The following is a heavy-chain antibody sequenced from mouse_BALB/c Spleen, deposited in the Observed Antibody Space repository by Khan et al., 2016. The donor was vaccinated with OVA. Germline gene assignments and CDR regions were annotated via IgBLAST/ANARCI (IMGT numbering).Heavy chain of an antibody. CDR2: ISYSGST. CDR1: GYSITSGYG. D-gene: IGHD1-2*01. J-gene: IGHJ2*01. Sequence: EVKLLESGPGLGKPSQSLSLTCTVTGYSITSGYGWNWIRQFPGNKLEWMGYISYSGSTNYNPSLKSRISITRDTSKNQFFLQLNSVTTEDTATYYCARTARIKYWGQGTTLTVSS. V-gene: IGHV3-2*02. CDR3: ARTARIKY.